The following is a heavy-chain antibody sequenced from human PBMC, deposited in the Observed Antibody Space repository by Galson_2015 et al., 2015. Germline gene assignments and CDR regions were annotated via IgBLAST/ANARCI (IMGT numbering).Heavy chain of an antibody. D-gene: IGHD2-15*01. CDR1: GYTFTSYA. CDR2: INTNTGNP. J-gene: IGHJ6*02. Sequence: SVKVSCKASGYTFTSYAMNWVRQAPGQGLEWMGWINTNTGNPTYAQGFTGRFVFSLDTSVSTAYLQISSLKAEDTAMYYCARELRLGYCSGGSCYDGMDVWGQGTTVTVSS. CDR3: ARELRLGYCSGGSCYDGMDV. V-gene: IGHV7-4-1*02.